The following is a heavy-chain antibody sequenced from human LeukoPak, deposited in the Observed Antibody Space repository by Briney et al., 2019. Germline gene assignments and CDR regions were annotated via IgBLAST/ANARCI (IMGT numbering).Heavy chain of an antibody. Sequence: SETLSLTCAVSSGSISSSNWWSWVRQPPGRGLEWIGEIYHSGSTNYSPPLKSRVTISVDKSNNQFSLKLSSVTAADTAVYFCARVAHCGGDCYSDAFDIWGQGTMVTVSS. CDR3: ARVAHCGGDCYSDAFDI. D-gene: IGHD2-21*02. CDR1: SGSISSSNW. CDR2: IYHSGST. J-gene: IGHJ3*02. V-gene: IGHV4-4*02.